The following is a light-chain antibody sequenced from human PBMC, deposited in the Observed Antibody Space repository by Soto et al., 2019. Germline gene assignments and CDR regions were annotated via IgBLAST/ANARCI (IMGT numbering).Light chain of an antibody. Sequence: EIVVTHSPATLSVSQRERATLSCRASQSVSSNLAWYQQIPGQAPRLLIYGASTRATGIPVRFSGSGSETEFTLTISSLQSEDIAVYYCQQYNNWPWTFCQGTKVDI. CDR3: QQYNNWPWT. CDR2: GAS. V-gene: IGKV3-15*01. J-gene: IGKJ1*01. CDR1: QSVSSN.